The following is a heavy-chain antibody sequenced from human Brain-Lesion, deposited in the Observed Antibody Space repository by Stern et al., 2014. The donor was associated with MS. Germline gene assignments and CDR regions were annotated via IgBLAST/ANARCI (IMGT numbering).Heavy chain of an antibody. CDR1: GASISNTQW. CDR2: LYQSGST. D-gene: IGHD3-10*01. CDR3: ARDPRRGGLSGYYHGMDV. J-gene: IGHJ6*02. V-gene: IGHV4-4*02. Sequence: QLQLQESGPGLVKPSGTLSLTCAASGASISNTQWWPWVRQPPGKGLEWIGVLYQSGSTNFNPSLRSPITISVEKSKNRFSLKFNPVTAADTAVYYFARDPRRGGLSGYYHGMDVWGQGTTVTVSS.